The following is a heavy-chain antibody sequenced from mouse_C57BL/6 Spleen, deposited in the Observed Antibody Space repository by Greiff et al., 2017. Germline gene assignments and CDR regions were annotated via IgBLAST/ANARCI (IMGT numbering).Heavy chain of an antibody. D-gene: IGHD1-1*01. Sequence: EVQLQQSGPELVKPGASVKISCKASGYSFTDYNMNWVKQSNGKSLEWIGVINPNYGTTSYNQKFKGKATLTVDQSSSTAYMQLNSLTSEDSAVXYCARYYYGSSYYAMDYWGQGTSVTVSS. J-gene: IGHJ4*01. V-gene: IGHV1-39*01. CDR1: GYSFTDYN. CDR2: INPNYGTT. CDR3: ARYYYGSSYYAMDY.